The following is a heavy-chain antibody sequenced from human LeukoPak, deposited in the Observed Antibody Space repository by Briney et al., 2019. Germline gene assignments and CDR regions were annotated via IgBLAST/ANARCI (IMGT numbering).Heavy chain of an antibody. CDR3: ASTDSSGYYGPNAFDI. Sequence: SETLSLTCTVSGGSISSYYWSWIRQPPGRGLEWIVYIYYSGTTNYNPSLKSRVTISIDTSKNQFSLKLSSVTAADTAVYYCASTDSSGYYGPNAFDIWGQGTMVTVSS. D-gene: IGHD3-22*01. CDR2: IYYSGTT. J-gene: IGHJ3*02. V-gene: IGHV4-59*01. CDR1: GGSISSYY.